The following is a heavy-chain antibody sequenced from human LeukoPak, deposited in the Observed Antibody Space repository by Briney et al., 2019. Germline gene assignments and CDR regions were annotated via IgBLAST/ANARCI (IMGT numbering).Heavy chain of an antibody. J-gene: IGHJ6*03. CDR1: GGTFSSYA. CDR2: IIPILGIA. CDR3: ARAGAAAGGGVDYYYYYYMDV. Sequence: SVKVPCKASGGTFSSYAISWVRQAPGQGLEWMGRIIPILGIANYAQKFQGRVTITADKSTSTAYMELSSLRSEDTAVYYCARAGAAAGGGVDYYYYYYMDVWGKGTTVTVSS. D-gene: IGHD6-13*01. V-gene: IGHV1-69*04.